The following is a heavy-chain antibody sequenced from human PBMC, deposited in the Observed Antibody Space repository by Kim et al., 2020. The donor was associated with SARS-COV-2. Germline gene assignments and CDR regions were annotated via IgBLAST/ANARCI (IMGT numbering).Heavy chain of an antibody. CDR2: T. J-gene: IGHJ4*02. CDR3: ARDGDSSGGDY. D-gene: IGHD6-19*01. V-gene: IGHV1-18*01. Sequence: TNYAQKLQGRVTMTTDTSTSTAYMELRSLRSDDTAVYYCARDGDSSGGDYWGQGTLVTVSS.